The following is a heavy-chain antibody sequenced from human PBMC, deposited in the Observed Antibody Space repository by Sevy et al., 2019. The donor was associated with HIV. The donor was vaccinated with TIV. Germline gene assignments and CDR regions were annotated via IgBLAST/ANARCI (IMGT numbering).Heavy chain of an antibody. V-gene: IGHV3-48*03. CDR2: ISSSVNTV. Sequence: GGSLRLSCAASGFTFSSYEMNWVRQAPGKGLEWVSYISSSVNTVYYADSVKGRFTISRDNAKNSLYLQMNSLRAEDTGLYYCAREGHPSREGDTFDIWGQGTMVTVSS. D-gene: IGHD1-26*01. CDR3: AREGHPSREGDTFDI. J-gene: IGHJ3*02. CDR1: GFTFSSYE.